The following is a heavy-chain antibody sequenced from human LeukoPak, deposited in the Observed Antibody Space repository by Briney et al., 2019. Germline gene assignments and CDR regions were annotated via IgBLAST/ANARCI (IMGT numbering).Heavy chain of an antibody. CDR1: GYTFTGYY. J-gene: IGHJ5*02. V-gene: IGHV1-2*02. D-gene: IGHD3-9*01. CDR3: ARTLRYFDWLANPNWFDP. CDR2: INPNSGGT. Sequence: GASVKVSCKASGYTFTGYYMHWVRQAPGQGLEWMGWINPNSGGTNYAQKFQGRVTMTRDTSISTAYMKLSRLRSDDTAVYYCARTLRYFDWLANPNWFDPWGQGTLVTVSS.